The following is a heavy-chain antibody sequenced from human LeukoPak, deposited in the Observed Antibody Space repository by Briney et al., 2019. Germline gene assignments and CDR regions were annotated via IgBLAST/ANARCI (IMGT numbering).Heavy chain of an antibody. CDR2: INWSGDTR. CDR1: GFTFDDYG. J-gene: IGHJ4*02. CDR3: ARVGYSGNSAHLDY. V-gene: IGHV3-20*04. D-gene: IGHD1-26*01. Sequence: PGGSLRLSCAASGFTFDDYGMSWVRQVPGKGLEWASGINWSGDTRDYADSVKGRSTISRDNAEKSLYLQMNSLRVEDTALYYCARVGYSGNSAHLDYWGQGTLVTVSS.